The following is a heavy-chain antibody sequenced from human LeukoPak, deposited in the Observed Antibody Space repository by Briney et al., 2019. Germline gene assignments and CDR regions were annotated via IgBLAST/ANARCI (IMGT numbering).Heavy chain of an antibody. Sequence: GGSLRLSCAASGFAFSSYDMSWVRQAPGKGLEWVSSISGTGGRTYYADSVKGRFTISRDNSKNTLYLQMNSLRAEDTAVYYCAKWNWNRDYYGMDVWGQGTTVTVSS. CDR2: ISGTGGRT. CDR3: AKWNWNRDYYGMDV. D-gene: IGHD1/OR15-1a*01. V-gene: IGHV3-23*01. J-gene: IGHJ6*02. CDR1: GFAFSSYD.